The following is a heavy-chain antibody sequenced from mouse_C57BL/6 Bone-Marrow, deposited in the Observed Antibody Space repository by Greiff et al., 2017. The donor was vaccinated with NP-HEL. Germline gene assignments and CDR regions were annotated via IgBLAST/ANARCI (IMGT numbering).Heavy chain of an antibody. CDR1: GFTFSDYG. CDR2: ISSGSSTI. CDR3: ARPITTVVADIDY. Sequence: EVKVVESGGGLVKPGGSLKLSCAASGFTFSDYGMHWVRQAPEKGLEWVAYISSGSSTIYYADTVKGRFTISRDNAKNTLFLQMTSLRTEDTAMYYCARPITTVVADIDYWGQGTTLTVSS. J-gene: IGHJ2*01. V-gene: IGHV5-17*01. D-gene: IGHD1-1*01.